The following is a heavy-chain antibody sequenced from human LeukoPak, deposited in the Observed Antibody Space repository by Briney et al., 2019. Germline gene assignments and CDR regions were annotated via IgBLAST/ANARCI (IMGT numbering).Heavy chain of an antibody. CDR3: ARDLCSSTSCYPTDYYYYGMDV. Sequence: ASVKVSRKASGYTFTRYGISSVRQATGQGLACMGLISAYKGNTSYAQKLQGRVTITTDTSTSTAYMELRSLRSDDTAVYYCARDLCSSTSCYPTDYYYYGMDVWGQGTTVTVSS. CDR2: ISAYKGNT. V-gene: IGHV1-18*01. J-gene: IGHJ6*02. CDR1: GYTFTRYG. D-gene: IGHD2-2*01.